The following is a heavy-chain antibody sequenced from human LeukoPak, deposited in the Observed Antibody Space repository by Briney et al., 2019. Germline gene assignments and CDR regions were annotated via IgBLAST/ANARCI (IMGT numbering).Heavy chain of an antibody. CDR2: INPNSGGT. J-gene: IGHJ6*02. Sequence: ASVKVSCKTSGYTFTYYVISWVRQAPGQGLEWMGWINPNSGGTNYAQKFQGRVTMTRDTSISTAYMELSRLRSDDTAVYYCAREKTDYYYYGMDVWGQGTTVTVSS. CDR3: AREKTDYYYYGMDV. CDR1: GYTFTYYV. V-gene: IGHV1-2*02.